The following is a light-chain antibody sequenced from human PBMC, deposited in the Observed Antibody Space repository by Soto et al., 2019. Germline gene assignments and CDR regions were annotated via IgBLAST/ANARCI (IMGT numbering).Light chain of an antibody. V-gene: IGKV3-20*01. Sequence: EIVLTQSPGTPSLSPGETATLSCRASQTIGRNYLAWYQQKPGQAPRLLIFGTSTRATGIPDRFSGSGSGTDFTLSISRLEPEDFAVYYCQQYASSPLLTFGGGTKVDIK. CDR1: QTIGRNY. CDR3: QQYASSPLLT. CDR2: GTS. J-gene: IGKJ4*01.